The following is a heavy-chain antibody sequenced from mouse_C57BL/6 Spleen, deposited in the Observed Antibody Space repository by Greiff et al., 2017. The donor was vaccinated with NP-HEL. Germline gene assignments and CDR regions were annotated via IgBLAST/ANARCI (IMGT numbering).Heavy chain of an antibody. CDR3: ARNSGLAMDY. J-gene: IGHJ4*01. CDR1: GYAFTNYL. V-gene: IGHV1-54*01. Sequence: LQESGAELVRPGTSVKVSCKASGYAFTNYLIEWVKQRPGQGLEWIGVINPGSGGTNYNEKFKGKATLTADKSSSTAYMQLSSLTSEDSAVYFCARNSGLAMDYWGQGTSVTVSS. D-gene: IGHD3-2*02. CDR2: INPGSGGT.